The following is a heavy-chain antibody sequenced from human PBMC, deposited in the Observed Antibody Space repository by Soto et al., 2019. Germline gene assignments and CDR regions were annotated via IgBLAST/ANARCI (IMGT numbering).Heavy chain of an antibody. J-gene: IGHJ4*02. Sequence: LGESLKISCKGSGYTFTTYWIAWVRQMPGKGLEWMGIIYPGDSDIRYSPSFQGQVTISAEKSISTAYLQWSSLKASDTAMYYCARPRGYSSSWYFDSWGQGTLVTVSS. CDR1: GYTFTTYW. CDR3: ARPRGYSSSWYFDS. V-gene: IGHV5-51*01. CDR2: IYPGDSDI. D-gene: IGHD6-13*01.